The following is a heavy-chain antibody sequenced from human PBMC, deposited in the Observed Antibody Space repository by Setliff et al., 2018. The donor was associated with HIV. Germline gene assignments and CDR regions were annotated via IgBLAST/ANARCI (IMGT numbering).Heavy chain of an antibody. J-gene: IGHJ4*02. CDR3: AHSEYNTLNFDY. Sequence: VSGPTLVNPTQTLTLTCAFSGFSLSTSGVGVGWIRQPPGKALEWLALIYWNDNKRYSPSLKSRLTITKDTSKNQVVLTMTNMDPVDTATYYCAHSEYNTLNFDYWGQGTLVTVSS. V-gene: IGHV2-5*01. D-gene: IGHD1-20*01. CDR1: GFSLSTSGVG. CDR2: IYWNDNK.